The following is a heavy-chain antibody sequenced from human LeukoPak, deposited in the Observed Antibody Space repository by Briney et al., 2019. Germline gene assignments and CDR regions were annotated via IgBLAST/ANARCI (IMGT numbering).Heavy chain of an antibody. CDR3: ARGGKDGYNYV. D-gene: IGHD5-24*01. J-gene: IGHJ4*02. CDR1: GGSFSGYY. Sequence: SETLSLTCAVYGGSFSGYYWSWIRQPPGKGLEWIGEINHSGSTNYNPSLKSRVTISVDTSKNQFSLKLSSVTAADTAVYYCARGGKDGYNYVWGQGTLVTVSS. CDR2: INHSGST. V-gene: IGHV4-34*01.